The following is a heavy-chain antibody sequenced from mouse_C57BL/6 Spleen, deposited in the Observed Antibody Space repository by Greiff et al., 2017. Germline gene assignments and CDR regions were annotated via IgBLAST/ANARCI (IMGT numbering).Heavy chain of an antibody. CDR1: GYTFTSSW. D-gene: IGHD1-1*01. J-gene: IGHJ4*01. CDR3: ARYGSSYDAMDY. Sequence: QLQQPGAELVMPGASVKLSCKASGYTFTSSWMHWVKQRPGQGLEWIGEIDPSDSYTNYNQKFKGKSTLTVDKSSSTAYMQLSSLTSEDSAVYYCARYGSSYDAMDYWGQGTSVTVSS. CDR2: IDPSDSYT. V-gene: IGHV1-69*01.